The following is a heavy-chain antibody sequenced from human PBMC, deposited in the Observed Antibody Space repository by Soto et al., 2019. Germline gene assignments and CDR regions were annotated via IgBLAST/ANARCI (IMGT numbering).Heavy chain of an antibody. CDR3: ARDRSYEQWLVHYY. CDR2: IIPIFGTA. D-gene: IGHD6-19*01. Sequence: SVKVSCKASGGTFSSYAISWVRRAPGQGLEWMGGIIPIFGTANYAQKFQGRVTITADESTSTAYMELSSLRSEDTAVYYCARDRSYEQWLVHYYWGQGTRVTVSS. J-gene: IGHJ4*02. CDR1: GGTFSSYA. V-gene: IGHV1-69*13.